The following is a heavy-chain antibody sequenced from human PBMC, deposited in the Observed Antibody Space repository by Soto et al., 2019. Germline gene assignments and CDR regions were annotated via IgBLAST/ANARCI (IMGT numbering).Heavy chain of an antibody. D-gene: IGHD1-26*01. CDR2: ITPDGTEQ. CDR3: AKRGILGAQGMAYFDL. Sequence: QVQLMESGGGVVQPGRSLRLSCAASGFTFNTYAMHWVRQAPGKGLEWVAVITPDGTEQYYADSVKGRFTICRDNSKNTLYLQMNSMGLEDMSIYHCAKRGILGAQGMAYFDLWGRGTLVTVSS. J-gene: IGHJ2*01. V-gene: IGHV3-30*18. CDR1: GFTFNTYA.